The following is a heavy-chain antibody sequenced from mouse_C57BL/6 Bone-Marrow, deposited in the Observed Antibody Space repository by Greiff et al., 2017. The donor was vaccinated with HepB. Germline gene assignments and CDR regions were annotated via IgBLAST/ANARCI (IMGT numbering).Heavy chain of an antibody. D-gene: IGHD1-1*01. CDR2: IYIGNGYT. Sequence: DVQLVESGAELVRPGSSVKMSCKTSGYTFTSYGINWVKQRPGQGLEWIGYIYIGNGYTEYNEKFKGKATLTSDTSSSTAYMQLSSLTSEDSAIYFCAVIYYYGSSYAMDYWGQGTSVTVSS. J-gene: IGHJ4*01. CDR3: AVIYYYGSSYAMDY. V-gene: IGHV1-58*01. CDR1: GYTFTSYG.